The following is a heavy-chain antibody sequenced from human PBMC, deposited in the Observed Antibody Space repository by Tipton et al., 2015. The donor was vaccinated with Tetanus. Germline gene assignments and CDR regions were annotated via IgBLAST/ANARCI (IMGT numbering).Heavy chain of an antibody. CDR3: ARDQARGARGRNDFDY. D-gene: IGHD1-26*01. CDR2: IYNSGST. V-gene: IGHV4-31*03. CDR1: GGSISSSGYY. J-gene: IGHJ4*02. Sequence: TLSLTCTVSGGSISSSGYYWSWIRQHPGKGLQWIGDIYNSGSTYYNPSLKSRVTISVDTSKNQFSLKLNSVTAADTAVYYCARDQARGARGRNDFDYWGQGSLVAVSS.